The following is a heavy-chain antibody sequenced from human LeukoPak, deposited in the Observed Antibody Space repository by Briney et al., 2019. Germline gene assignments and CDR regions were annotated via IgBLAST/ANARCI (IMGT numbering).Heavy chain of an antibody. V-gene: IGHV3-43D*04. CDR2: ISWDGGST. CDR3: TATYYDFWSGPTHS. D-gene: IGHD3-3*01. Sequence: PGGSLRLSCAASGLTFDVYAMHWVRQAPGKGLEWVSLISWDGGSTYYADSVKGRFTISRDNSKNSLYLQMNSLRAEDTALYYCTATYYDFWSGPTHSWGQGTLVSVSS. CDR1: GLTFDVYA. J-gene: IGHJ4*02.